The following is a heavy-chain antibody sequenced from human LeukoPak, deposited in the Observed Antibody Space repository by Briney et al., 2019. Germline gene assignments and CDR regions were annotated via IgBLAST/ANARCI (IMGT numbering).Heavy chain of an antibody. Sequence: NPSETLSLTCTVSGGSISSYYWSWIRQPPGKGLEWIGYIYYSGSTNYNPSLKSRVTISVDTSKNQFSLKLSSVTAADTAVYYCARVSSGWSAPYWYFDLWGRGTLVTVSS. V-gene: IGHV4-59*01. CDR3: ARVSSGWSAPYWYFDL. CDR1: GGSISSYY. D-gene: IGHD6-19*01. J-gene: IGHJ2*01. CDR2: IYYSGST.